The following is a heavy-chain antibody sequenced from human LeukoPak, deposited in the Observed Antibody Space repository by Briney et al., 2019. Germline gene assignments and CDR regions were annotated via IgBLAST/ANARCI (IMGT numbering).Heavy chain of an antibody. Sequence: PGGSLKLSCPASEFTFSGYWLNWVRQAPGKGLVWVSRIGSDGGSTTYADSVKGRFTISRDNAKNTLYLQMTSLRAEDTAVYYCARGGSGNFYYWGQGTLVTVSS. D-gene: IGHD1-26*01. CDR1: EFTFSGYW. CDR3: ARGGSGNFYY. J-gene: IGHJ4*02. V-gene: IGHV3-74*03. CDR2: IGSDGGST.